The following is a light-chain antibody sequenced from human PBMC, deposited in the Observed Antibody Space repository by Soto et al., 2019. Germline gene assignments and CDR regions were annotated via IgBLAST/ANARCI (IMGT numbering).Light chain of an antibody. CDR1: QCIASW. J-gene: IGKJ2*01. CDR2: SAY. CDR3: QQAHSFPYN. Sequence: DIQMTQSPSSVSASVGDRVNITCRARQCIASWLAWYQQKPGNAPNLLIYSAYGLQGGVPSRFNGSGSGTDFTLPISSLQPEGVATYSCQQAHSFPYNFGQGTKLEIK. V-gene: IGKV1-12*01.